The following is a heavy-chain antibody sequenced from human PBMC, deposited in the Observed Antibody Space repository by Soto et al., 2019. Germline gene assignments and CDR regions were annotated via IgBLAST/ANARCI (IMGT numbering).Heavy chain of an antibody. D-gene: IGHD2-2*01. CDR1: VFTFVDYY. V-gene: IGHV3-11*01. CDR3: ERDYCSKTNCSKYDMEV. CDR2: ISSASSAI. J-gene: IGHJ6*02. Sequence: PGWSXRLAGTSFVFTFVDYYITWVRKAPGKGREWLECISSASSAIHYADSVKGRLTVSRDKAKKSFYLQIKRMRDEETDVYYCERDYCSKTNCSKYDMEVWGQGTTVTVS.